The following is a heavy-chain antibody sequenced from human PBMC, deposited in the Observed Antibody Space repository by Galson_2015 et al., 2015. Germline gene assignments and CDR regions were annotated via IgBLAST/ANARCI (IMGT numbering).Heavy chain of an antibody. CDR2: ISYDGSNK. CDR3: ARVGGDIAARTWGYFDY. V-gene: IGHV3-30-3*01. CDR1: GFTFSSYA. J-gene: IGHJ4*02. D-gene: IGHD6-6*01. Sequence: SLRLSCAASGFTFSSYAMHWVRHAPGKGLEWVAVISYDGSNKFYAVSVKGRFTISRDNSKNTLYLQMNSLRPEDTAVYYCARVGGDIAARTWGYFDYWGQGTLVTVSS.